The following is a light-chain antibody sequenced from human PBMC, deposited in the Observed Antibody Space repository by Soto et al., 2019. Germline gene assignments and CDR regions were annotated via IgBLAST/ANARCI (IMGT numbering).Light chain of an antibody. V-gene: IGLV2-14*03. CDR1: SSDVDGYNY. Sequence: QSALTQPASVSGSPGQAIAISCTGTSSDVDGYNYVSWYQHHPGKAPKLMIYDVSSRPSGVSNRFSGSKSGNTASLTISGLQAEDEADYYGISYTTISTPNVVFGGGTELTVL. J-gene: IGLJ2*01. CDR3: ISYTTISTPNVV. CDR2: DVS.